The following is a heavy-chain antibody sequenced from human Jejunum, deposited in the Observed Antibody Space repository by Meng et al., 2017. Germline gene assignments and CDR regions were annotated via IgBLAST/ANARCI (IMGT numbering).Heavy chain of an antibody. V-gene: IGHV3-23*04. CDR3: AREAVTQTIDF. CDR1: GFIFRNYA. J-gene: IGHJ4*02. Sequence: VQLVEDGGGLVQPGGSLRLSCAAFGFIFRNYAMSWVRQAPGKGLEWVSAIDETGFATYYAASVQGRFTISRDNSKNSLYLQINSLRAEDTALYYCAREAVTQTIDFWGQGTLVTVSS. CDR2: IDETGFAT. D-gene: IGHD4-17*01.